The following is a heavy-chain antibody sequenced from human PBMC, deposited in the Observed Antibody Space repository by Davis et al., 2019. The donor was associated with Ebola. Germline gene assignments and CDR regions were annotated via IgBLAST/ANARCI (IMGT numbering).Heavy chain of an antibody. J-gene: IGHJ4*02. D-gene: IGHD3-10*01. CDR3: ARAWFGESYGIEFDY. CDR1: GFTFSSYA. Sequence: GGSLRLSCAASGFTFSSYAMHWVRQAPGKGLEWVAVISYDGSNKYYADSVKGRFTISRDNSKNTLYLQMNSLRAEDTAVYYCARAWFGESYGIEFDYWGQGTLVTVSS. V-gene: IGHV3-30-3*01. CDR2: ISYDGSNK.